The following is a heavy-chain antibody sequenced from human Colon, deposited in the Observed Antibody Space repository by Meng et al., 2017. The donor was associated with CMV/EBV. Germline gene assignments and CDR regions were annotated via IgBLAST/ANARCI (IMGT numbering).Heavy chain of an antibody. CDR1: GYTFTNHD. CDR3: ARGFPDY. J-gene: IGHJ4*02. Sequence: KLSCRGSGYTFTNHDINWVRQATGQGLELMGWLNHNSGATGYAQKFRGRVTLTRNTSINTAYMELSGLTSEDTAMYYCARGFPDYWGQGTLVTVSS. CDR2: LNHNSGAT. V-gene: IGHV1-8*02.